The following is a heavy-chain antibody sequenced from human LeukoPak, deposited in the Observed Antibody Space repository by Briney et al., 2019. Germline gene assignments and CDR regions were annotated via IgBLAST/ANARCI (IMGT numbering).Heavy chain of an antibody. CDR1: GYTFTSYG. CDR2: ISAYDGNT. J-gene: IGHJ6*02. D-gene: IGHD2-2*01. Sequence: ASVKVSCKASGYTFTSYGISWVRQAPGQGLEWMGWISAYDGNTNYAQKLQGRVTMTTDTSTSTAYMELRSLRSDDTAVYYCARESYCSSTSCYSDYYYYGMDVWGQGTTVTVSS. V-gene: IGHV1-18*01. CDR3: ARESYCSSTSCYSDYYYYGMDV.